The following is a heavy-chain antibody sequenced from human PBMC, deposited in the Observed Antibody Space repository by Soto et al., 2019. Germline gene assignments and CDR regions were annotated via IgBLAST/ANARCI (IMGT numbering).Heavy chain of an antibody. V-gene: IGHV3-23*01. D-gene: IGHD3-3*01. J-gene: IGHJ6*02. CDR2: ISGSGGST. CDR1: GFTFSSYA. Sequence: SCAASGFTFSSYAMSWVRQAPGKGLEWVSAISGSGGSTYYADSVKGRFTISRDNSKNTLYLQMNSLRAEDTAVYYCATDFWSGYIYYYGMDVWGQGTAVTVSS. CDR3: ATDFWSGYIYYYGMDV.